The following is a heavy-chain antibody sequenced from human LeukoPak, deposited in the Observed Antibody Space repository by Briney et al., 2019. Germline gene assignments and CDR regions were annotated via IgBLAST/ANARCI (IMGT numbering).Heavy chain of an antibody. Sequence: GGSLRLSCTASGFTFGDYAMSWVRQAPGKGREWVGFIRSKANGCTTEYAASVKDKFTISRDHSKSIAYLQMNSLKTEDTAVYYCTRDLDYYYSSGYYYVLGYYYMDVWGKGTTVTISS. CDR3: TRDLDYYYSSGYYYVLGYYYMDV. J-gene: IGHJ6*03. CDR2: IRSKANGCTT. V-gene: IGHV3-49*04. CDR1: GFTFGDYA. D-gene: IGHD3-22*01.